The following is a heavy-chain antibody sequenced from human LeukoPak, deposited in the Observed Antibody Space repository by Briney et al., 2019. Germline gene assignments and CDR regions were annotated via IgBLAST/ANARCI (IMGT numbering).Heavy chain of an antibody. CDR1: GYTFTGYY. CDR3: AREPTYYDILTGYNFFDY. CDR2: INPNSGGT. J-gene: IGHJ4*02. Sequence: GASVKVSCKASGYTFTGYYMHWVRQAPGQGLEWMGWINPNSGGTNYAQKFQGRVTMTRDTSISTACMELSRLRSDDTAVYYCAREPTYYDILTGYNFFDYWGQGTLVTVSS. D-gene: IGHD3-9*01. V-gene: IGHV1-2*02.